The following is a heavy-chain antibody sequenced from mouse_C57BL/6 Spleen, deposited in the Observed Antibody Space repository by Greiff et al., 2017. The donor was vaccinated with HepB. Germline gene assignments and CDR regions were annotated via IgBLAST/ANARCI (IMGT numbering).Heavy chain of an antibody. CDR1: GFTFSDYY. Sequence: EVQRVESEGGLVQPGSSMKLSCTASGFTFSDYYMAWVRQVPDKGLEWVANINYDGSSTYYLDSLKSRFIISRDNAKNILYLQMSSLKSEDTATYYCARDQGYYYGSRGAMDYWGQGTSVTVSS. D-gene: IGHD1-1*01. CDR2: INYDGSST. CDR3: ARDQGYYYGSRGAMDY. V-gene: IGHV5-16*01. J-gene: IGHJ4*01.